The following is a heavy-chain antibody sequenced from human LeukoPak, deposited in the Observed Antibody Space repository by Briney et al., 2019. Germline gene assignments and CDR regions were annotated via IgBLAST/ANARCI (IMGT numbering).Heavy chain of an antibody. J-gene: IGHJ4*02. Sequence: TGGSLRLSCSASGFTFSSYAIHWVRQALGKGLEYVSAISSNGGSTYNADSVKGRFTISRDNSKNTLYLQMSILRAEDTAVYYCARGRGYSAYDPFDYWGQGTLVTVSS. CDR3: ARGRGYSAYDPFDY. CDR2: ISSNGGST. V-gene: IGHV3-64D*06. CDR1: GFTFSSYA. D-gene: IGHD5-12*01.